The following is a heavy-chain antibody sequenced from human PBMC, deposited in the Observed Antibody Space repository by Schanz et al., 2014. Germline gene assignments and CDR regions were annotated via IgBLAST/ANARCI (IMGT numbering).Heavy chain of an antibody. CDR3: ARDFDY. V-gene: IGHV3-33*01. CDR1: GFTFSAFG. CDR2: IWYDGSKT. Sequence: HVQLVESGGGVVQPGGSLRLSCAASGFTFSAFGMHWVRQAPGKGLDWVGVIWYDGSKTYYADSVRGRFTISRENSKNTLHLQMNSLRAEDTGVYYCARDFDYWGQGTLVTVSS. J-gene: IGHJ4*02.